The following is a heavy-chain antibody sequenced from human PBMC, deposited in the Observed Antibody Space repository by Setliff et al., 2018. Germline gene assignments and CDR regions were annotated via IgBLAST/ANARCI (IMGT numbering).Heavy chain of an antibody. CDR2: IYTSGGT. V-gene: IGHV4-4*08. D-gene: IGHD2-2*03. CDR1: GASISSYY. Sequence: PSETLSLTCTVSGASISSYYWSWIRQPPGKGLEWIGYIYTSGGTNYNPSLKSRVTISVDASKNQFSLKLNSVTAADTAVYYCVRVEAGYCSSTSCYVVGAFDIWGQGTMVTVSS. CDR3: VRVEAGYCSSTSCYVVGAFDI. J-gene: IGHJ3*02.